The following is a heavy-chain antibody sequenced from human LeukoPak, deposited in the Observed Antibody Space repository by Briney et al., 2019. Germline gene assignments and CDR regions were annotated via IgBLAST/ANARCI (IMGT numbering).Heavy chain of an antibody. Sequence: SVKVSCKASGGTFSSYAISWVRQAPGQGLEWMGRIIPIFGTASYAQKFQGRVTITTDESTSTAYMELSSQRSEDTAVYYCARSSHKYSTFDYWGQGTLVTVSS. V-gene: IGHV1-69*05. D-gene: IGHD5-18*01. CDR1: GGTFSSYA. J-gene: IGHJ4*02. CDR3: ARSSHKYSTFDY. CDR2: IIPIFGTA.